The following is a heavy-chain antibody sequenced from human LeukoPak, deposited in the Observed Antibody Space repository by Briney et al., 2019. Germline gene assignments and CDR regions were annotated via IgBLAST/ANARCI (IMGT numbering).Heavy chain of an antibody. J-gene: IGHJ4*02. D-gene: IGHD3-10*01. CDR1: GYTFTGYY. CDR3: ARGVWFGELRHY. V-gene: IGHV1-2*02. Sequence: ASVKVSCEASGYTFTGYYMHWVRQAPGQGLEWMGWINPNSGGTNYAQKFQGRVTMTRDTSISTAYMELSRLRAEDTAVYYCARGVWFGELRHYWGQGTLVTVSS. CDR2: INPNSGGT.